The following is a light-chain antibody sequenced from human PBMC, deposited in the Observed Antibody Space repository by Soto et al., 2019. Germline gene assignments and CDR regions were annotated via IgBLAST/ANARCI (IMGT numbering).Light chain of an antibody. J-gene: IGKJ1*01. V-gene: IGKV1-5*01. CDR1: QSISSW. CDR3: QQYNSYSPST. Sequence: IQMTQSPSTLSPSVGDRVTLTCRASQSISSWLAWYQQKPGKAPKLLIYDASRLESGVPSRFSGSGSGTELTLTISSLQTDDFANYYCQQYNSYSPSTFGQGTKVDIK. CDR2: DAS.